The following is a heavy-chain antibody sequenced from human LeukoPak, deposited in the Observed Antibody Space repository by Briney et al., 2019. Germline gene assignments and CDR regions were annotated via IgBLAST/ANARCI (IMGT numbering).Heavy chain of an antibody. V-gene: IGHV4-34*01. CDR2: INHSGST. Sequence: TSETLSLTCAVYGGSFSGYYWSWIRQPPGKGLEWIGEINHSGSTSYNPSLKSRVTISVDTSKNQFSLKLSSVTAADTAVYYCARQAHWVLFAFDIWGQGTMVTVSS. D-gene: IGHD7-27*01. CDR1: GGSFSGYY. CDR3: ARQAHWVLFAFDI. J-gene: IGHJ3*02.